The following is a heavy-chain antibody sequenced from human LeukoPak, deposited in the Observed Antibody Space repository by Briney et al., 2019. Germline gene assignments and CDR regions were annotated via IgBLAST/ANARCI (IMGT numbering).Heavy chain of an antibody. V-gene: IGHV3-33*08. CDR1: GFTFTTYA. J-gene: IGHJ5*02. CDR2: IWYDGSNK. CDR3: ARDTNPYYYGSGSYTGWFDP. Sequence: GGSLRLSCAVSGFTFTTYAMTWVRQAPGKGLEWVAVIWYDGSNKCFADSVKGRFTISRDNSKNTLYLQMNSLRAEDTAVYYCARDTNPYYYGSGSYTGWFDPWGQGTLVTVSS. D-gene: IGHD3-10*01.